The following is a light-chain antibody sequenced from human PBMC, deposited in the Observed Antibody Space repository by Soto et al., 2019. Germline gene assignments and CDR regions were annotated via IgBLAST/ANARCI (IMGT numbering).Light chain of an antibody. CDR1: QTVSRNY. CDR2: GAS. CDR3: QQYGSSGT. J-gene: IGKJ1*01. Sequence: EIVLTQSPGTLSLSPGERATLSCRASQTVSRNYLAWYQKKPGQAPRLLIYGASTRAAGIPDRFSGSGSGTDFTLTITRLEPEDFAVYYCQQYGSSGTFGQGTKVDI. V-gene: IGKV3-20*01.